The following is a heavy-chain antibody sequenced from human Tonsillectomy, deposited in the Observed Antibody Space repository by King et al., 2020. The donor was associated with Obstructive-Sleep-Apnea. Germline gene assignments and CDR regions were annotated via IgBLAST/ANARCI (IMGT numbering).Heavy chain of an antibody. V-gene: IGHV3-30*04. CDR3: ARDKTSDYPLLNAMDV. D-gene: IGHD4-17*01. Sequence: VQLVESGGGVVQPGRSLRLSCGASKFTFSVHAMHWVRQAPGKGLEWVAVISNEGNNKYYADSVKGRFSIARDNSKHIFYLKMRSLRAGDTAQYYCARDKTSDYPLLNAMDVWGQGTTVTVSS. CDR2: ISNEGNNK. CDR1: KFTFSVHA. J-gene: IGHJ6*02.